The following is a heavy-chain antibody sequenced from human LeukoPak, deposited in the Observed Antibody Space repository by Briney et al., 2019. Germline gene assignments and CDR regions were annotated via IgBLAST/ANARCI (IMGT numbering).Heavy chain of an antibody. J-gene: IGHJ4*02. Sequence: GASVKVSCKVSGYTLTELSMHWVRQAPGKGLEWMGGFDPEDGETIYAQKFQSRVTMTEDTSTDTAYMELSSLRSEDTAVYYCATGNPHSYSSSWLFSFDYWGQGTLVTVSS. D-gene: IGHD6-13*01. CDR1: GYTLTELS. V-gene: IGHV1-24*01. CDR2: FDPEDGET. CDR3: ATGNPHSYSSSWLFSFDY.